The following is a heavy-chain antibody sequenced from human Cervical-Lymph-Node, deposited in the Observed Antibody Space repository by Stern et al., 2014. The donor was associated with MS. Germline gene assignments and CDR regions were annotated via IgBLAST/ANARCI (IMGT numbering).Heavy chain of an antibody. CDR2: VWNDGTKK. D-gene: IGHD2-2*01. CDR3: ARDPTDIVVVPAARYGMDV. V-gene: IGHV3-33*01. CDR1: GLTFSTYG. Sequence: DQLVESGGGVVQPGRSLRLSCAASGLTFSTYGMHWVRPAPGKGLEWVAVVWNDGTKKFYADSVKGRFTISRDNSKNTLYLQMNSLRVEDTAVYYCARDPTDIVVVPAARYGMDVWGQGTTVTVSS. J-gene: IGHJ6*02.